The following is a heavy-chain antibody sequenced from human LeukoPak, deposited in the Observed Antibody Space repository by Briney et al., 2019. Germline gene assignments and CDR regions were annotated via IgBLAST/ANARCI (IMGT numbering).Heavy chain of an antibody. CDR1: GGTFISYA. J-gene: IGHJ6*02. CDR2: IIPIFGTA. CDR3: ARDQTRGYSYGYGGSFGMDV. D-gene: IGHD5-18*01. Sequence: XVKVSCKASGGTFISYAISWVRQAPGQGLEWMGGIIPIFGTANYAQKFQGRVTITADESTSTAYMELSSLRSEDTAVYYCARDQTRGYSYGYGGSFGMDVWGQGTTVTVSS. V-gene: IGHV1-69*13.